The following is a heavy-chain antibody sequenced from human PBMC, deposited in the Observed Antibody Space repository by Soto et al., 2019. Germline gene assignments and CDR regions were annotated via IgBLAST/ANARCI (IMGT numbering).Heavy chain of an antibody. CDR1: GFTFSSYG. D-gene: IGHD6-19*01. J-gene: IGHJ6*02. CDR3: AREHKTLAGYYGMDV. Sequence: QVQLVEAGGGVVQPGRSLRLSCAASGFTFSSYGMHWVRQAPGKGLEWVAVIWYDGSNKYYADSVKGRFTISRDNSKNTLYLQMNSLRAKDTAVYYCAREHKTLAGYYGMDVWGQGTTVTVSS. V-gene: IGHV3-33*01. CDR2: IWYDGSNK.